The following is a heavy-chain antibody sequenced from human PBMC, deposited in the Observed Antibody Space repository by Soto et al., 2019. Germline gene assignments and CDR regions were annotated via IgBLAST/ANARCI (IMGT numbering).Heavy chain of an antibody. Sequence: EVQLVESGGGLVQPGGSLRLSCAASGFSFSTYNMNWVRQAPGKGLEWVSYIDSSSHSIYYADSMKGRFTISRDNAENSLYLQMNSLSDEDTAGYYCARSCGGSCRSGRDYWGQGALVTVSS. CDR2: IDSSSHSI. J-gene: IGHJ4*02. V-gene: IGHV3-48*02. CDR1: GFSFSTYN. CDR3: ARSCGGSCRSGRDY. D-gene: IGHD2-15*01.